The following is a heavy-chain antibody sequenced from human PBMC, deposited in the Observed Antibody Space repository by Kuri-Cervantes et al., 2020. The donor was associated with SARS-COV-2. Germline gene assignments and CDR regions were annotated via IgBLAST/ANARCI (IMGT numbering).Heavy chain of an antibody. CDR3: AGSSGWYTYYYGMDV. CDR2: IYYSGST. CDR1: GGSISSYY. D-gene: IGHD6-19*01. V-gene: IGHV4-59*01. J-gene: IGHJ6*02. Sequence: GSLRLSCTVSGGSISSYYWSWIRQPPGKGLEWNGYIYYSGSTNYNPSLKSRVTISVDTSKNQFSLKLSSVTAADTAVYYCAGSSGWYTYYYGMDVWGQGTTVTVSS.